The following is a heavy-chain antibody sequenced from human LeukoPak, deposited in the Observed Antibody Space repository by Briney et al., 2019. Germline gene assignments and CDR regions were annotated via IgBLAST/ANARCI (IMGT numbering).Heavy chain of an antibody. Sequence: SETLPLTSTVSGGSIRSSSYYWGWIRQPPGQGLEWIGSIYFSGSTYYNPSLKSRVTISVDTSKNQFSLKLSSVTAADTAVYYCARQLGYCSSTSCYADKVDYWGQGTLVTVSS. D-gene: IGHD2-2*01. CDR1: GGSIRSSSYY. CDR2: IYFSGST. J-gene: IGHJ4*02. CDR3: ARQLGYCSSTSCYADKVDY. V-gene: IGHV4-39*01.